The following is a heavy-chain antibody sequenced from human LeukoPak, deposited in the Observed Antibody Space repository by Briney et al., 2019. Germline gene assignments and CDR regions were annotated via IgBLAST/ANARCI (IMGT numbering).Heavy chain of an antibody. CDR1: GYTFTGYY. CDR2: INPNSGGT. J-gene: IGHJ4*02. V-gene: IGHV1-2*06. D-gene: IGHD3-10*01. CDR3: ARDHKGVLDY. Sequence: ASVKVSCKASGYTFTGYYMHWVRRAPGQGLEWMGRINPNSGGTNYAQKFQGRVTMTRDTSVSTAYMELSRLRSDDTAVYYCARDHKGVLDYWGQGTLVTVSS.